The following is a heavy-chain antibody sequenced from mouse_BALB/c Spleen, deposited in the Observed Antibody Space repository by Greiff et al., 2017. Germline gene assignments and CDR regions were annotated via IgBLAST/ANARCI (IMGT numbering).Heavy chain of an antibody. D-gene: IGHD1-1*01. V-gene: IGHV1-15*01. CDR3: TNTVGYAMDY. J-gene: IGHJ4*01. CDR2: IDPETGGT. CDR1: GYTFTDYE. Sequence: VKLQESGAELVRPGASVTLSCKASGYTFTDYEMHWVKQTPVHGLEWIGAIDPETGGTAYNQKFKGKATLTADKSSSTAYMELRSLTSEDSAVYYCTNTVGYAMDYWGQGTSVTVSS.